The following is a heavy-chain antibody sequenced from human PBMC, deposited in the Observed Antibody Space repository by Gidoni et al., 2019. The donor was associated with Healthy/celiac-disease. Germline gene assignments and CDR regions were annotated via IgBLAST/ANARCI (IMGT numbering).Heavy chain of an antibody. J-gene: IGHJ4*02. Sequence: QVQLQESGPGLVKPSDTLSLTSAVSGYSISSGYYWGWIRQPPGKGLEWIGSIYHSGSTYYNPSLKSRVTISVDTSKNQFSLKLSSVTAADTAVYYCAREGSLYYDFWSGYYFMCWGQGTLVTVSS. CDR3: AREGSLYYDFWSGYYFMC. CDR1: GYSISSGYY. CDR2: IYHSGST. V-gene: IGHV4-38-2*02. D-gene: IGHD3-3*01.